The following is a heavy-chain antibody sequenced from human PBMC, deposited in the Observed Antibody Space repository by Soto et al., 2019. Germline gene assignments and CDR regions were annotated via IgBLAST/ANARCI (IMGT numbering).Heavy chain of an antibody. CDR3: ARIEMASIK. J-gene: IGHJ4*02. CDR2: IYYTGIT. V-gene: IGHV4-31*03. CDR1: GSSIRSGCYY. Sequence: TLTLPFSVSGSSIRSGCYYWSWLRQSPGKGLEWIGHIYYTGITFYSPSLKSRLTISLDTSKNQFSLDLRSVTAADTAMYYCARIEMASIKWGRGTLVTVSS.